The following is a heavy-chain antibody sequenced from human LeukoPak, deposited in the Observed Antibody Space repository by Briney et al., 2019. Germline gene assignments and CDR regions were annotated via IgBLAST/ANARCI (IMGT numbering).Heavy chain of an antibody. CDR1: GGTFSSYA. CDR2: IIPIFGTA. CDR3: ARTLMLDYDILTGYYRCDAFDI. V-gene: IGHV1-69*01. D-gene: IGHD3-9*01. J-gene: IGHJ3*02. Sequence: ASVKVSCKASGGTFSSYAISWVRRAPGQGLEWMGGIIPIFGTANYAQKFQGRVTITADESTSTAYMELSSLRSEDTAVYYCARTLMLDYDILTGYYRCDAFDIWGQGTMVTVSS.